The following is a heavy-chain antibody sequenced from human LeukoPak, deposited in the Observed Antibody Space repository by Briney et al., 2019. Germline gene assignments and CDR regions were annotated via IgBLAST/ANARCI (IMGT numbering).Heavy chain of an antibody. Sequence: GGSLRLSCAASEFTVSSNYMSWVRQAPGKGLEWVSVIYSDGSIYYAVSVKGRYSISGDNSKNMLYLQMNSLRADDTAVYYCARSRGYGVTGGMDVWGQGTTVTVSS. D-gene: IGHD6-25*01. CDR2: IYSDGSI. CDR1: EFTVSSNY. V-gene: IGHV3-53*01. CDR3: ARSRGYGVTGGMDV. J-gene: IGHJ6*02.